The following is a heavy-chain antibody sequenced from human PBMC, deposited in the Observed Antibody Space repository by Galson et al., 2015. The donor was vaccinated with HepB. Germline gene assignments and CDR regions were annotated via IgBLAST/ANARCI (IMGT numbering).Heavy chain of an antibody. Sequence: SLRLSCAASGFTFHDYAMYWVRQAPGKGLEWVSGISWNSGTVGYADSVKGRFTISRDNAKNSLYLQMNSLRPDDTALYYCAKGAVAGSTYYFYYYMDVWGKGTTVTVSS. CDR3: AKGAVAGSTYYFYYYMDV. V-gene: IGHV3-9*01. D-gene: IGHD6-19*01. J-gene: IGHJ6*03. CDR2: ISWNSGTV. CDR1: GFTFHDYA.